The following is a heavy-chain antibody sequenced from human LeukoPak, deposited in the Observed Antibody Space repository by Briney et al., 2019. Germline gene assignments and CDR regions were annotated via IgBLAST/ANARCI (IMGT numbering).Heavy chain of an antibody. J-gene: IGHJ4*02. CDR3: ARGGTYNYDSSGYSYYFDY. CDR1: GLTFSSYW. Sequence: GGSLRLSCAASGLTFSSYWMHWVRQAPGKGLVWVSRINDDGSSTTYADSVKGRFTISRDNAKNTLYLQMNSLRAEDTAVYYCARGGTYNYDSSGYSYYFDYWGQGTLVTVSS. CDR2: INDDGSST. V-gene: IGHV3-74*01. D-gene: IGHD3-22*01.